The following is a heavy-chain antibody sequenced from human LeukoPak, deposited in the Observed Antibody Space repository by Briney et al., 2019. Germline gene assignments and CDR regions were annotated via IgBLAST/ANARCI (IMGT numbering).Heavy chain of an antibody. D-gene: IGHD2-2*01. CDR2: ISGSGGST. CDR3: AKDREYQPRAFDY. CDR1: GFTFSSYA. J-gene: IGHJ4*02. V-gene: IGHV3-23*01. Sequence: GGSLRLSCAASGFTFSSYAMSWVRQAPGKGLEWVSAISGSGGSTHYADSVKGRFTISRDNSKNTLYLQMNSLRAEDTAVYYCAKDREYQPRAFDYWGQGTLVTVSS.